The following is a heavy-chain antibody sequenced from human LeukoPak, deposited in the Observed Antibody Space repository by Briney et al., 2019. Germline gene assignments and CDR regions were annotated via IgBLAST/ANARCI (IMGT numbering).Heavy chain of an antibody. D-gene: IGHD3-3*01. Sequence: GGSLRLSCAACGFTLSIYAMHCGPQAPGRGLEGVVDISYDGSNKYYADSVKGRFTVSRDNAQNSLYLQMHSLRAEDTAVYYCARDPNIVLGVNFDYWGQGALVIVSS. CDR1: GFTLSIYA. CDR2: ISYDGSNK. CDR3: ARDPNIVLGVNFDY. V-gene: IGHV3-30*04. J-gene: IGHJ4*02.